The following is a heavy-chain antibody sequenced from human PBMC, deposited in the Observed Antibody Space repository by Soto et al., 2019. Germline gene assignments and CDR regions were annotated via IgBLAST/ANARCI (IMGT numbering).Heavy chain of an antibody. CDR3: ARDLVAASSFNYYYYGMDV. CDR1: GFTFSSYW. V-gene: IGHV3-74*01. Sequence: XGSLRLSCAASGFTFSSYWMHWVRQAPGKGLVWVSRINSDGSSTSYADSVKGRFTISRDNAKNTLYLQMNSLRAEDTAVYYCARDLVAASSFNYYYYGMDVWGQGTTVTVSS. D-gene: IGHD6-6*01. J-gene: IGHJ6*02. CDR2: INSDGSST.